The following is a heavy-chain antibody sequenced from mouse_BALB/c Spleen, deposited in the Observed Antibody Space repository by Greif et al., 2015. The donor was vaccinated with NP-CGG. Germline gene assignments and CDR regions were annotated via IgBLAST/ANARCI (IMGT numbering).Heavy chain of an antibody. CDR3: TRSWDSYFDY. CDR2: TNPSNGGT. J-gene: IGHJ2*01. Sequence: LQESGAELVKPGASVKLSCKASGYTFTSYYMYWVKQRPGQGLEWIGETNPSNGGTNFNEKFKSKATLTVDKSSSTAYMQLSSLTSEDSAVYYCTRSWDSYFDYWGQGTTLTVSS. CDR1: GYTFTSYY. D-gene: IGHD3-3*01. V-gene: IGHV1S81*02.